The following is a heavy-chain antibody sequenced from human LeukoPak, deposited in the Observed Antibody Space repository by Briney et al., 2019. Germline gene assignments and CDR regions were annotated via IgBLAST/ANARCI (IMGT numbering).Heavy chain of an antibody. J-gene: IGHJ6*03. CDR1: GASISTYY. CDR2: IYTSGNT. CDR3: ARGGCCSSSSCYPYNMDV. D-gene: IGHD2-2*03. V-gene: IGHV4-4*07. Sequence: SGPTLVNPSETLSLTCSVSGASISTYYWNWIRQSAGKGLEWIGRIYTSGNTNYNPSLKSRVTMSADTSKNQLSLKLSSVTAADTAVYYCARGGCCSSSSCYPYNMDVWGKGTTVTVSS.